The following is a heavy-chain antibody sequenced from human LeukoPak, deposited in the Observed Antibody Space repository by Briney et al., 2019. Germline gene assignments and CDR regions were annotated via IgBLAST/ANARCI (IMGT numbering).Heavy chain of an antibody. CDR3: ARDRVAAAGTFVY. J-gene: IGHJ4*02. V-gene: IGHV4-39*07. D-gene: IGHD6-13*01. Sequence: SETLSLTCTVSGGSISSSSYYWGWIRQPPGKGLEWIGSIYYSGSTHYNPSLKSRVTISVDTSKNQFSLKLSSVTAADTAVYYCARDRVAAAGTFVYWGQGTLVTVSS. CDR1: GGSISSSSYY. CDR2: IYYSGST.